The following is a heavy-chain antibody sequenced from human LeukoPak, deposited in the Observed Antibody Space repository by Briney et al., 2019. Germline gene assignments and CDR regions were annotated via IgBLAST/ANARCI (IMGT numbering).Heavy chain of an antibody. CDR3: AKDQAASSWYREMWMDAFDI. D-gene: IGHD6-13*01. Sequence: PGGSLRLSCAASGFTFSSYGMHWVRQAPGKGLEWVAVISYDGSNKYYADSVKGRFTISRDNSKNTLYLQMNSLRAEDTAVYYCAKDQAASSWYREMWMDAFDIWGQGTLVTVSS. CDR2: ISYDGSNK. V-gene: IGHV3-30*18. J-gene: IGHJ4*02. CDR1: GFTFSSYG.